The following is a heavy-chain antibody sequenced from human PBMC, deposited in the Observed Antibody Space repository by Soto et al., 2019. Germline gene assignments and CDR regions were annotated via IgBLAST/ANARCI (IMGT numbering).Heavy chain of an antibody. V-gene: IGHV1-18*01. D-gene: IGHD3-16*01. Sequence: QVQLVQSGAEVKNPGASVKVSCKASGYPFTSYGIGWVRQAPGQGLEWMGWINPFNGNTNYAQKLQGRVTMTTDTSTNTAYMELRSLRSDDTAVYYCARDWFGIDYWGQGTLVNVSS. J-gene: IGHJ4*02. CDR3: ARDWFGIDY. CDR1: GYPFTSYG. CDR2: INPFNGNT.